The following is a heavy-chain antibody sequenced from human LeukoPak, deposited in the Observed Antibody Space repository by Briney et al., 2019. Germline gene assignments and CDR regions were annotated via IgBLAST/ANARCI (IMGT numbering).Heavy chain of an antibody. V-gene: IGHV3-33*01. CDR1: GFTFSSYG. J-gene: IGHJ4*02. CDR3: ARTLVVPAASWFDY. Sequence: GRSLRLSCAASGFTFSSYGMHWVRQAPGKGLEWVAVIWYDGSNKYYADSVKGRFTISRDNSKNTLYLQMNSLRAEDTAVYYCARTLVVPAASWFDYWGQGTLVTVSS. CDR2: IWYDGSNK. D-gene: IGHD2-2*01.